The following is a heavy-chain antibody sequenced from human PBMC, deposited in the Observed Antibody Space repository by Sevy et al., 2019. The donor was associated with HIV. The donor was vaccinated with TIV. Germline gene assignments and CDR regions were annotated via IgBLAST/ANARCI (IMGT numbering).Heavy chain of an antibody. CDR3: ARGGGNGWYYFDY. D-gene: IGHD6-19*01. J-gene: IGHJ4*02. CDR1: GGTFSTYG. Sequence: ASVKVSCKASGGTFSTYGISWVRQAPGQGPEWMGGIIPILGTVNYAQKFQGRVTITADESTKTAYMELSSLRSEDTALYDCARGGGNGWYYFDYWGQETRVTVSS. CDR2: IIPILGTV. V-gene: IGHV1-69*13.